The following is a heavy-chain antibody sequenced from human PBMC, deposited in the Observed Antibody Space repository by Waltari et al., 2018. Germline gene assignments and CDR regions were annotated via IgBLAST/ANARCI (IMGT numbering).Heavy chain of an antibody. V-gene: IGHV1-8*01. D-gene: IGHD6-13*01. J-gene: IGHJ4*02. CDR2: MNPNSGNT. CDR3: ARRRTIIAGHYFDY. CDR1: GYTFTSYD. Sequence: QVQLVQSGAEVKKPGASVKVSCKASGYTFTSYDINWVRQATGQGLEWMGWMNPNSGNTGYAQKFQGRVTMTRNTSISTAYMELSSLRSEDTAVYYCARRRTIIAGHYFDYWGQGTLVTVSS.